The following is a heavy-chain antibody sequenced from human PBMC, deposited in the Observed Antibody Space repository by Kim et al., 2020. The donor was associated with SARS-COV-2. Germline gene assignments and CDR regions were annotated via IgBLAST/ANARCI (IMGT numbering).Heavy chain of an antibody. CDR3: ASGCSGGSCYIAD. CDR2: ISSRNSYI. J-gene: IGHJ4*02. D-gene: IGHD2-15*01. V-gene: IGHV3-21*01. CDR1: GFTFSTYT. Sequence: GGSLRLSCAASGFTFSTYTMNWVRQAPGKGLEWVSSISSRNSYIYYADSVKCRFTISRDNAKNSLYLQMNSLRAEDTAVYYCASGCSGGSCYIADWGRGT.